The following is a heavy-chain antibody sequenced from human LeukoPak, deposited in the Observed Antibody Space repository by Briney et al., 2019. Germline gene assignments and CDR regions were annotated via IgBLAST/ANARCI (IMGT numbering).Heavy chain of an antibody. V-gene: IGHV1-2*02. CDR1: GYTFTGYY. CDR2: INPNSGGT. D-gene: IGHD2-15*01. J-gene: IGHJ5*02. CDR3: ARAGRVVGNWFDP. Sequence: ASVKVSCKASGYTFTGYYMHWVRQAPAQGLEWMGWINPNSGGTNYAQKFQGRVTMTGDTSISTAYMELSRLRSDDTAVYYCARAGRVVGNWFDPWGQGTLVTVSS.